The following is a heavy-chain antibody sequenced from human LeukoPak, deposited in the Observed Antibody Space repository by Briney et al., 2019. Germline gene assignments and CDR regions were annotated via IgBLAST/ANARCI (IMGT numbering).Heavy chain of an antibody. V-gene: IGHV1-2*02. CDR3: AREARSSWGVYFDY. CDR2: INPNSGGT. J-gene: IGHJ4*02. Sequence: ASVKVSCKASGYTFTGYYMHWVRQAPGQGLEWMGWINPNSGGTNYAQKFQGRVTMTRDTSISTAYMELSSLRSDDTAVYYCAREARSSWGVYFDYWGQGTLVTVSS. D-gene: IGHD6-13*01. CDR1: GYTFTGYY.